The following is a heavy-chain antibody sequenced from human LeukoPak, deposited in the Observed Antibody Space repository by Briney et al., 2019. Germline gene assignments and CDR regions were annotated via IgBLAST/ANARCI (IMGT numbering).Heavy chain of an antibody. V-gene: IGHV3-48*01. CDR2: ISSSSSTI. CDR3: ARAVFWSGYYSFDY. CDR1: GFTFSSYS. D-gene: IGHD3-3*01. Sequence: GGSLRLSCAASGFTFSSYSMNWVRQAPGKGLEWASYISSSSSTIYYADSVKGRFTISRDNAKNSLYLQMNSLRAEDTAVYYCARAVFWSGYYSFDYWGQGTLVTVSS. J-gene: IGHJ4*02.